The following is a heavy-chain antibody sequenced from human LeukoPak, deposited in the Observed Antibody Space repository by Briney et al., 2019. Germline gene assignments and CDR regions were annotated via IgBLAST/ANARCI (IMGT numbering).Heavy chain of an antibody. CDR2: IQSKTDGGTI. Sequence: PGGSLRLSCAVSGFTFSDAWISWVRQAPGKGLEWVGRIQSKTDGGTIDDAAPVNRRFTISRDDSKNTLYMQMNSLKTEDTAVYYGTKGMATITYWGQGTLVTVSS. D-gene: IGHD5-24*01. CDR3: TKGMATITY. J-gene: IGHJ4*02. V-gene: IGHV3-15*01. CDR1: GFTFSDAW.